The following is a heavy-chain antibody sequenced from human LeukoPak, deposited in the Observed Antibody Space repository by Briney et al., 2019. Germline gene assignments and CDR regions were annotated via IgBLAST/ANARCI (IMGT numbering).Heavy chain of an antibody. CDR2: IYYSGST. J-gene: IGHJ6*02. Sequence: SETLSLTCTVSGGSISSSSYYWSWIRQPPGKGLEWIGYIYYSGSTNYNPSLKSRVTISVDTSKNQFSLKLSSVTAADTAVYYCARRVPYYYGMDVWGQGTTVTVSS. V-gene: IGHV4-61*05. CDR1: GGSISSSSYY. CDR3: ARRVPYYYGMDV. D-gene: IGHD3-10*01.